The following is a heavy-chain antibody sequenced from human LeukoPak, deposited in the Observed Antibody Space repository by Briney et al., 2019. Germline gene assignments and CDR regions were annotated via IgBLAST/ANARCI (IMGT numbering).Heavy chain of an antibody. Sequence: GSSVKVSCKASGYTFTSYYMHWVRQPPGPGLEWMGIINPSGGSTSYAQKFQGRVTMTRDTSTSTVYMELSSLRSEDTAVYYCARDSSLVPYYYDSSGSPGGWFDPWGQGTLVTVSS. J-gene: IGHJ5*02. CDR2: INPSGGST. CDR1: GYTFTSYY. D-gene: IGHD3-22*01. V-gene: IGHV1-46*01. CDR3: ARDSSLVPYYYDSSGSPGGWFDP.